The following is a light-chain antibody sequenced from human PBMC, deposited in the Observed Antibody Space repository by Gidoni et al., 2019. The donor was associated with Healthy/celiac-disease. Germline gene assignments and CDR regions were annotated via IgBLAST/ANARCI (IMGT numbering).Light chain of an antibody. V-gene: IGLV2-14*01. CDR3: SSYTSSSFVV. Sequence: QSALTQPASVSGSPGQSITISCTGTSSDVGGYNYVSWYQQHPGKAPKLMIYEVSNRPSGGPGRFHGSKFGNTASLTISGLQAEDEADYYCSSYTSSSFVVFGGGTKLTVL. CDR2: EVS. J-gene: IGLJ2*01. CDR1: SSDVGGYNY.